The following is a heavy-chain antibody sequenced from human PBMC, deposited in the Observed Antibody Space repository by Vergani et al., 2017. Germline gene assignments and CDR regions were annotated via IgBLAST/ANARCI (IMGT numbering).Heavy chain of an antibody. V-gene: IGHV3-20*04. CDR1: GFIFDEYG. Sequence: EVQLVESGGGVVRPGGSLRVSCKVSGFIFDEYGMSWVRQVPGKGLEWVAAIDWNGGSTYYADSVKGRFTLSRDNAKNSLYLQMNSLRPDDTAVYYCVRGGRGDHGDFWSRLGPWGQGTRVIVSS. CDR2: IDWNGGST. CDR3: VRGGRGDHGDFWSRLGP. J-gene: IGHJ5*02. D-gene: IGHD3-3*01.